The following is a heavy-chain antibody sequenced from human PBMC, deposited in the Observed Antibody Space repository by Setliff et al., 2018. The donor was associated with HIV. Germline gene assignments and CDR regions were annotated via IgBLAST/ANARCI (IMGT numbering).Heavy chain of an antibody. CDR2: INPNSGGT. V-gene: IGHV1-2*02. D-gene: IGHD3-16*01. Sequence: ASVKVSCKTSGYTFDAKYIHWARQAPGQGLEWMGWINPNSGGTNYARKFQGRVTMTRDTSISTAYMELNSLRSDDTTVYYCATAGGRSWFDPWGPGTLVTVSS. CDR3: ATAGGRSWFDP. J-gene: IGHJ5*02. CDR1: GYTFDAKY.